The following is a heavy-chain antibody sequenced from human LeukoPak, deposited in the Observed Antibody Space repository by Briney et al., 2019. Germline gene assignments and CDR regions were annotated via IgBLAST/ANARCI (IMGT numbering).Heavy chain of an antibody. D-gene: IGHD4-17*01. CDR3: ARDPNGDYIGTFDM. J-gene: IGHJ3*02. CDR1: EFTFSSYG. CDR2: ISGSGGST. Sequence: GGCLRLSCAASEFTFSSYGMSWVRPAPGKGLEWVSSISGSGGSTQYADSVQGRFAISRDNSKNTLYLQMNSLRVEDTAVYFCARDPNGDYIGTFDMWGRGTMVSVSS. V-gene: IGHV3-23*01.